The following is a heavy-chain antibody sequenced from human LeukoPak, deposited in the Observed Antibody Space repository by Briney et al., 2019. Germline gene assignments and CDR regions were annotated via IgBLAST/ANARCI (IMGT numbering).Heavy chain of an antibody. CDR1: GGTFSSYA. CDR3: ARVRRDGYSFGNYYYMDV. Sequence: SVKVSCKASGGTFSSYAISWVRQAPGQGLEWMGGIIPIFGTANYAQKFQGRVTITADESTGTAYMELSSLRSEDTAVYYCARVRRDGYSFGNYYYMDVWGKGTTVTISS. V-gene: IGHV1-69*13. D-gene: IGHD5-24*01. CDR2: IIPIFGTA. J-gene: IGHJ6*03.